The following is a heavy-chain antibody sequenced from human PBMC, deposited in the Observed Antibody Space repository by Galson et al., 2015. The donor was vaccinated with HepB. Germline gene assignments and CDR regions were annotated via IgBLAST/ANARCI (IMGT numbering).Heavy chain of an antibody. CDR1: GFTFSSYA. CDR2: ISYDGSNK. D-gene: IGHD3-22*01. J-gene: IGHJ2*01. V-gene: IGHV3-30*04. CDR3: ARVATMIVVVNGDWYFDL. Sequence: SLRLSCAASGFTFSSYAMHWVRQAPGKGLEWVAVISYDGSNKYYADSVKGRFTISRDNSKNTLYLQMNSLRAEDTAVYYCARVATMIVVVNGDWYFDLWGRGTLVTVSS.